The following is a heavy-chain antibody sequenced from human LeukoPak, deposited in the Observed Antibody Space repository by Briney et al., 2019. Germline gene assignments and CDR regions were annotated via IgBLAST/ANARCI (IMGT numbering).Heavy chain of an antibody. CDR2: ISNSGGGT. Sequence: PGGSLRLSCAASGFTFSSYGMTWVRQAPGKGLEWVSSISNSGGGTYYADSVKGRFTISRDNSKNTLYLQMKSLRDEDTAIYYCAKRRDYFDYWGQGTLDSVSS. J-gene: IGHJ4*02. V-gene: IGHV3-23*01. CDR3: AKRRDYFDY. CDR1: GFTFSSYG.